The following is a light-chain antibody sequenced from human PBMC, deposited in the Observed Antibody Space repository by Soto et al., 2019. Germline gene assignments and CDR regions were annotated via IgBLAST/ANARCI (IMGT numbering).Light chain of an antibody. V-gene: IGKV1-12*01. CDR2: SAS. CDR3: QQANSFTRT. CDR1: QGFSTW. J-gene: IGKJ4*01. Sequence: IQMTQSPSSVSVAVGDRVTITCRARQGFSTWLAWYRRKPGRAPELLIYSASSLHSAVPSRFSGSRSGTDFTLTISSLQPEDFATYYCQQANSFTRTFGGGTEVEIK.